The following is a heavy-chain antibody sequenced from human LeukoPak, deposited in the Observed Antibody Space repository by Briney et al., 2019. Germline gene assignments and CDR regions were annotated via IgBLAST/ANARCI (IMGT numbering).Heavy chain of an antibody. CDR3: AKDLGSGWTTGPHQYFDY. D-gene: IGHD6-19*01. J-gene: IGHJ4*02. V-gene: IGHV3-30*02. CDR2: IRYDGSNK. Sequence: GGSLRLSCVASGFTFSSYGIHWVRQAPGKGLEWVAFIRYDGSNKYYADSVKGRFTIFRDNSKNTLYLQMNSLRAEDTAVYYCAKDLGSGWTTGPHQYFDYWGQGTLVTVSS. CDR1: GFTFSSYG.